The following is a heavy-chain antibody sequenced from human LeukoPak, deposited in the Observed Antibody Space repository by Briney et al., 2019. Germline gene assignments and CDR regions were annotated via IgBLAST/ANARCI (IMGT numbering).Heavy chain of an antibody. Sequence: SETLSLTCAVYGGSFSGYYWSWIRQPPGKGLEWIGEINHSGSTNYNPSLKSRVTISVDTSKNQFSLKLSSVTAADTAVYYCARVRYYYDSSGYFRGFTFDYWGQGTLVTVSS. CDR2: INHSGST. CDR1: GGSFSGYY. V-gene: IGHV4-34*01. D-gene: IGHD3-22*01. J-gene: IGHJ4*02. CDR3: ARVRYYYDSSGYFRGFTFDY.